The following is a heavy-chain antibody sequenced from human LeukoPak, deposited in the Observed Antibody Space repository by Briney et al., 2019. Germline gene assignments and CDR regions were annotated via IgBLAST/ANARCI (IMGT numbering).Heavy chain of an antibody. CDR3: ARAHNVLRYFDWSNYFDY. J-gene: IGHJ4*02. CDR1: GGSITSGYY. Sequence: KPSETLSLTCTVSGGSITSGYYWGWIRQPPGKGLEWIGSIYHSGSTYYNPSLKSRVTISVDTSKNQFSLKLSSVTAAGTAVYYCARAHNVLRYFDWSNYFDYWGQGTLVTVSS. V-gene: IGHV4-38-2*02. D-gene: IGHD3-9*01. CDR2: IYHSGST.